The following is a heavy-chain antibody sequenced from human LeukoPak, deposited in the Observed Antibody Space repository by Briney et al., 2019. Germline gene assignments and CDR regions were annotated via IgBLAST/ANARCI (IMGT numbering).Heavy chain of an antibody. CDR3: AKDLFFGRYGKGFDY. V-gene: IGHV3-30*18. D-gene: IGHD5-18*01. Sequence: GGSLRLSSAASGFTFSSYGMHWVRQAPGKGLEWVAVISYDGSNKYYADSVKGRFTISRDNSKNTLYLQMNSLRAEDTAVYYCAKDLFFGRYGKGFDYWGQGTLVTVSS. J-gene: IGHJ4*02. CDR1: GFTFSSYG. CDR2: ISYDGSNK.